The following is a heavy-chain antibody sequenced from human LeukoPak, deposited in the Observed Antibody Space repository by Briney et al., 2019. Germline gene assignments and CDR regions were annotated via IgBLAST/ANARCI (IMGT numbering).Heavy chain of an antibody. CDR3: AKGVSSLVPATRVPDY. CDR1: GFTFSSYA. CDR2: IGAGSGST. V-gene: IGHV3-23*01. Sequence: GGSLRLSCAASGFTFSSYAMNWVRQAPGKGLEWVSTIGAGSGSTYYADSVKGRFTTSRDNSKNTLYLQMNSLRAEDTAVYYCAKGVSSLVPATRVPDYWGQGTLVTVSS. D-gene: IGHD2-2*01. J-gene: IGHJ4*02.